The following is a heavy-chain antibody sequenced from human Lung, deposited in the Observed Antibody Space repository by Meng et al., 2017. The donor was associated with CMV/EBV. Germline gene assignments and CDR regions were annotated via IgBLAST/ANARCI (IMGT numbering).Heavy chain of an antibody. CDR2: IYTSGST. V-gene: IGHV4-4*07. Sequence: QVQRLRRCPGLVNPSETLSLTCTVSGGSIISSYWSWIRQPAGKGLEWIGRIYTSGSTNYNPSLKSRVTMSVDTSKNQFSLKLSSVTAADTAVYYCARGSRDEAFQHWGQGTLVTVSS. D-gene: IGHD5-24*01. CDR3: ARGSRDEAFQH. CDR1: GGSIISSY. J-gene: IGHJ1*01.